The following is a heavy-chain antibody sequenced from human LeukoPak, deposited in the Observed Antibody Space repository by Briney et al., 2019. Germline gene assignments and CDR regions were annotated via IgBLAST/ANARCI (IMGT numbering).Heavy chain of an antibody. Sequence: SETLSLTCSVPIDSITNYYWSWIRQPPGKGLEWIGLIYHSGNTNKNPSLTTRVTMSVDTSKTQITLRLSSVTAADTAVYYCAGNSGSYYGSGSYYNVYWGQGTLVIVSS. J-gene: IGHJ4*02. V-gene: IGHV4-59*01. D-gene: IGHD3-10*01. CDR3: AGNSGSYYGSGSYYNVY. CDR1: IDSITNYY. CDR2: IYHSGNT.